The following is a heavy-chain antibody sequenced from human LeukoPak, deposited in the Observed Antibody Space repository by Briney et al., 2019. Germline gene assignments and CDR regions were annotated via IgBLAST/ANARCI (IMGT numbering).Heavy chain of an antibody. CDR2: ISSSSSYI. V-gene: IGHV3-21*01. CDR1: GFTVSSNY. J-gene: IGHJ4*02. Sequence: GGSLRLSCAASGFTVSSNYMSWVRQAPGKGLEWVSSISSSSSYIYYADSVKGRFTISRDNAKNSLYLQMNSLRAEDTAVYYCARTTYYYDSSGRPPHYWGQGTLVTVSS. D-gene: IGHD3-22*01. CDR3: ARTTYYYDSSGRPPHY.